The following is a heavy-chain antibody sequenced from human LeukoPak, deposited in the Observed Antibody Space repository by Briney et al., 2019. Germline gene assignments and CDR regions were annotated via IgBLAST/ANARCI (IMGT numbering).Heavy chain of an antibody. J-gene: IGHJ5*02. CDR2: FYHSGST. Sequence: PSETLSLTCTVSGGSISSSSYYWGWIRQPPGKGLEWVGSFYHSGSTYYNPSLKRRVTISVDTSKNQFSLRLRSVTAADTAVYYCARGQARLAWFDPWGQGTLVTVSS. CDR1: GGSISSSSYY. V-gene: IGHV4-39*07. D-gene: IGHD6-19*01. CDR3: ARGQARLAWFDP.